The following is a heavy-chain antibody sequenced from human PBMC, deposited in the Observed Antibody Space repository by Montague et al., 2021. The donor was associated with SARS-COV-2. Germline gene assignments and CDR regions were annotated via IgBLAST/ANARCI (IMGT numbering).Heavy chain of an antibody. CDR2: FDSCHT. J-gene: IGHJ3*02. Sequence: SETLSLTCAVAGDSISNDYWSRMVQPPSEGLEWIAFDSCHTNYNYSLKSLVTIAVDTSKNQFSLKLSSVTAADAAVYYCSTYGSGTKDDAFDIWGQGTMVTVSS. CDR1: GDSISNDY. CDR3: STYGSGTKDDAFDI. V-gene: IGHV4-59*01. D-gene: IGHD3-10*01.